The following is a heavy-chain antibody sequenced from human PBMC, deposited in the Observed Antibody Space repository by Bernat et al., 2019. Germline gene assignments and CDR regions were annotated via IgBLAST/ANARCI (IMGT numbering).Heavy chain of an antibody. Sequence: QVQLVESGGGLVKPGGSLRLSCAASGFTFSDYYMSWIRQAPGKGLEWVSYISSSSSYTNYADSVKGRFTISRDNAKNSLYLQMNSLRAEDTAVYYCARDRRRVEADSSGWNDAFDIWGQGTMVTVSS. CDR3: ARDRRRVEADSSGWNDAFDI. CDR1: GFTFSDYY. CDR2: ISSSSSYT. J-gene: IGHJ3*02. V-gene: IGHV3-11*06. D-gene: IGHD6-19*01.